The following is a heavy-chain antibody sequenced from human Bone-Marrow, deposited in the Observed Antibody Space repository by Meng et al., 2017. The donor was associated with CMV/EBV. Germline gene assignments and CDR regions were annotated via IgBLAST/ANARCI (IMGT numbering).Heavy chain of an antibody. CDR3: ARGRSVVPAAISYYYGMDV. V-gene: IGHV3-21*04. J-gene: IGHJ6*02. CDR1: GFTFSSYS. Sequence: GESLKISCAASGFTFSSYSMNWVRQAPGKGLEWVSSISSSSSYIYYADSVKGRFTISRDNAKNSLYLQMNSLRAEDTALYYCARGRSVVPAAISYYYGMDVWGQGTTVTVSS. D-gene: IGHD2-2*01. CDR2: ISSSSSYI.